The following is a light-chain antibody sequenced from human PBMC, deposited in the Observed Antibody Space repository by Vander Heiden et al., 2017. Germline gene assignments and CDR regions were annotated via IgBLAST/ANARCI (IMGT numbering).Light chain of an antibody. Sequence: QSALTQPASVSASPGQSITISCTGTSRDVGGHNYVSWYQQLPGKAPKVMIYDVSNRPSGVSHRFSGSKSGNTASLTISGLQAEDEADYHCSSYTSSKTVVFGGGTKVTVL. CDR2: DVS. V-gene: IGLV2-14*01. J-gene: IGLJ2*01. CDR1: SRDVGGHNY. CDR3: SSYTSSKTVV.